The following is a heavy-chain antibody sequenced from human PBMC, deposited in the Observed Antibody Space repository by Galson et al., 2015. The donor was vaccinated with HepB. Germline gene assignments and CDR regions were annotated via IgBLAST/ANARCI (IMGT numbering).Heavy chain of an antibody. D-gene: IGHD3-16*01. V-gene: IGHV5-10-1*01. Sequence: QSGAEVKKPGESLRISCKGSGYSFTSYWISWVRQMPGKGLEWMGRIDPSDSYTNYSPSFQGHVTISADKSISTAYLQWSSLKASDTAVYYCAILSMITFGEYYFDYWGQGTLVTVSS. J-gene: IGHJ4*02. CDR2: IDPSDSYT. CDR3: AILSMITFGEYYFDY. CDR1: GYSFTSYW.